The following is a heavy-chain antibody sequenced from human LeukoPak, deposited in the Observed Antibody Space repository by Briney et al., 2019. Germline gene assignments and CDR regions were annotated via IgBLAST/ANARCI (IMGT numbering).Heavy chain of an antibody. Sequence: SETLSLTCTVSGGSISNTGYYWSWIRQHAGKGLEWIGYIYYSGSTNYNPSLKSRITISVDTSANQFSLKLSSVTAADTAVYYCARDGGGNTYYGMDVWGQGTTVTVSS. CDR3: ARDGGGNTYYGMDV. V-gene: IGHV4-31*03. J-gene: IGHJ6*02. CDR2: IYYSGST. D-gene: IGHD2-21*01. CDR1: GGSISNTGYY.